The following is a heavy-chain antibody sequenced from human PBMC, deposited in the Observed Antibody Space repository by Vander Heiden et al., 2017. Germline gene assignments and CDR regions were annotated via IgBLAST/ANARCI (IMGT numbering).Heavy chain of an antibody. CDR2: ISSSSSYI. J-gene: IGHJ4*02. CDR1: GFTFSSYS. D-gene: IGHD5-18*01. CDR3: ARDELNVDTAMASFDY. Sequence: EVQLVESGGGLVKPGGSLRLSCAASGFTFSSYSMNWVRQAPGKGLEWVSSISSSSSYIYYADSVKGRLTISRDNAKNSLYLQMNSLRAEDTAVYYCARDELNVDTAMASFDYWGQGTLVTVSS. V-gene: IGHV3-21*01.